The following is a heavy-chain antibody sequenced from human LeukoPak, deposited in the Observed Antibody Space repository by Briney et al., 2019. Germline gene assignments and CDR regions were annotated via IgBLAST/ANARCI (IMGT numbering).Heavy chain of an antibody. V-gene: IGHV3-48*03. CDR3: ARAGRYFDY. CDR1: GFTFSSYE. Sequence: GGSLRLSCAASGFTFSSYEMNWVRQAPGKGLEWVSFISSSGSTIYYADSVKGRFTISRDNAKNSPYLQMNSLRAEDTAIYYCARAGRYFDYWGQGTLVTVSS. J-gene: IGHJ4*02. CDR2: ISSSGSTI.